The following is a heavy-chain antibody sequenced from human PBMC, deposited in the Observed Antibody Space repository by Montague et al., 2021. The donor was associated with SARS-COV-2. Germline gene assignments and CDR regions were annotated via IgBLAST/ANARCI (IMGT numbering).Heavy chain of an antibody. CDR1: GGSISSSNW. D-gene: IGHD6-6*01. V-gene: IGHV4-4*02. CDR3: ARMALASSSSDSDY. Sequence: SETLSLTCAVSGGSISSSNWWSWVRQPPGKGLEWIGEIYHSGSTNYNPSLKSRVTISVDKSKNQFSLKLSSVTAADTAVYYCARMALASSSSDSDYWGQGTLVTVSS. J-gene: IGHJ4*02. CDR2: IYHSGST.